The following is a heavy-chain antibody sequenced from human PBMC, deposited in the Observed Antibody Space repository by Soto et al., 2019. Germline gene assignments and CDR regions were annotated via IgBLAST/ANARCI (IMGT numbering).Heavy chain of an antibody. D-gene: IGHD3-10*01. CDR1: GGSISSGGYC. CDR3: ARENNVLPGGYFDY. Sequence: SETLSLTCAVSGGSISSGGYCWSWIRQPPGKGLEWIGYIYHSGSTYYNPSLKSRVTISVDRSKNQFSLKLSSVTAADTAVYYCARENNVLPGGYFDYWGQGTLVTVSS. CDR2: IYHSGST. V-gene: IGHV4-30-2*01. J-gene: IGHJ4*02.